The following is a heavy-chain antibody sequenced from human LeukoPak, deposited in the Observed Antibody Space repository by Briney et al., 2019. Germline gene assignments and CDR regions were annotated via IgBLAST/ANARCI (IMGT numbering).Heavy chain of an antibody. CDR1: GGSISSSSYY. D-gene: IGHD3-10*01. V-gene: IGHV4-39*07. Sequence: PSETLSLTCTVSGGSISSSSYYWGWIRQPPGKGLEWIGSIYYSGSTYYNPSLKSRVTISVDTSKNQFSLKLSSVTAADTAVYYCARPGPAPGGYYGSGMEQDAFDIWGQGTMVTASS. J-gene: IGHJ3*02. CDR3: ARPGPAPGGYYGSGMEQDAFDI. CDR2: IYYSGST.